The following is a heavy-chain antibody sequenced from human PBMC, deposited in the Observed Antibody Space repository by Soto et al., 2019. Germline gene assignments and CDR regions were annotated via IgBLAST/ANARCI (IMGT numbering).Heavy chain of an antibody. J-gene: IGHJ5*02. Sequence: QLQLQESGSGLVKPSQTLSLTCAVSGGSISSGGYSWSWIRQPPGKGLEWIGYIYHSGSTYYNPSLKGRGTISVDRAKTQFSLKLSAVTAADTAVYYCARGYYYDSSGLSADGTHWFDPWGQGTLVTVSS. V-gene: IGHV4-30-2*01. D-gene: IGHD3-22*01. CDR2: IYHSGST. CDR1: GGSISSGGYS. CDR3: ARGYYYDSSGLSADGTHWFDP.